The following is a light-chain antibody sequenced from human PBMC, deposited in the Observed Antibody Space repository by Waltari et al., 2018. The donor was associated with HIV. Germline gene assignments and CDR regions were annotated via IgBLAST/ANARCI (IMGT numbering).Light chain of an antibody. J-gene: IGLJ2*01. CDR2: SNY. Sequence: QSVLTQPPSASGTPGQRVTISCSGSSSNIGSNTVNWYQQLPGTAPKLLIYSNYRRPPGVPDRVSGAKSGDSASVAISGLQSEDEADYYCAAWDDSLNGVVCGGGTKLTVL. V-gene: IGLV1-44*01. CDR3: AAWDDSLNGVV. CDR1: SSNIGSNT.